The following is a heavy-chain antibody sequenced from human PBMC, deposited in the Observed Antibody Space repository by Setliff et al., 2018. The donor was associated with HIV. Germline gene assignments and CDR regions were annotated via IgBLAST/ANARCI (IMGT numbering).Heavy chain of an antibody. CDR2: IIPIIGIE. CDR1: GYDFTGYQ. Sequence: SVKVSCKTSGYDFTGYQIHWVRQAPGQGLEWMGRIIPIIGIENYAQKFQGRVTITTDESTSTAYMELSSLRSEDTAVYYCARSYIAFLSTWYYGMDVWGQGTTVTVSS. D-gene: IGHD5-18*01. V-gene: IGHV1-69*02. J-gene: IGHJ6*02. CDR3: ARSYIAFLSTWYYGMDV.